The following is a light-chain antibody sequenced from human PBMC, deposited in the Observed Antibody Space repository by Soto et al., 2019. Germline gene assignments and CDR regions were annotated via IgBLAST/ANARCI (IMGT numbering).Light chain of an antibody. V-gene: IGLV2-14*03. CDR3: CSYTSSSTSV. CDR1: RSDVGGYNY. J-gene: IGLJ1*01. Sequence: QSALTQPASVSGSPGQSITISCTGTRSDVGGYNYVYWHQHHPGKAPKLIIYDVTTRPSGVSDRFSGSKSGNTASLTISGLQAEDEADYYCCSYTSSSTSVFGPGTKLTVL. CDR2: DVT.